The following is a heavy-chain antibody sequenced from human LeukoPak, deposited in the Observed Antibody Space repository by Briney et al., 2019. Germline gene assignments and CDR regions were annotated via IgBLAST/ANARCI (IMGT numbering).Heavy chain of an antibody. V-gene: IGHV1-2*06. CDR1: GYTFTGHY. CDR3: ARDPNTSGFKDY. D-gene: IGHD6-19*01. CDR2: INTNTGST. J-gene: IGHJ4*02. Sequence: ASVKVSCKASGYTFTGHYMHWVRQAPGQGLEWMGRINTNTGSTNYAQNFQGRVTMTRDTSITTAYMELRSLRSDDTAVYYCARDPNTSGFKDYWGPGALVTVSS.